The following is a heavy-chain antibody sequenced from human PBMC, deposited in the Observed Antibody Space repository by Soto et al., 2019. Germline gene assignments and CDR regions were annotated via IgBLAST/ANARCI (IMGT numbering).Heavy chain of an antibody. J-gene: IGHJ6*02. CDR3: ASQRYSYYYYGMDV. D-gene: IGHD5-18*01. Sequence: PXXSLRLSCAASEFTFGSYAMPWVLQVPGKGLEWVSTISGSGGSTYYEDSVKGRFTISRDNAKNSLYLQMNSLRAEDTAVYYCASQRYSYYYYGMDVWGQGTTVTVSS. CDR2: ISGSGGST. CDR1: EFTFGSYA. V-gene: IGHV3-23*01.